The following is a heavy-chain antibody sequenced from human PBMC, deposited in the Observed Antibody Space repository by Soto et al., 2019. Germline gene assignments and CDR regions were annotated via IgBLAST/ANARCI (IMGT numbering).Heavy chain of an antibody. CDR2: IIPIFGTA. CDR1: GGTFSSYA. V-gene: IGHV1-69*01. D-gene: IGHD6-13*01. J-gene: IGHJ5*02. CDR3: AGDGSLPSSSWYH. Sequence: QVQLVQSGAEVKKPGSSVKVCCKASGGTFSSYAISWVRQAPGQGLEWMGGIIPIFGTANYAQKVQGRVTIIAVEVRSTAYMEMISLISEDTAVYDCAGDGSLPSSSWYHWGQGTLVTVSS.